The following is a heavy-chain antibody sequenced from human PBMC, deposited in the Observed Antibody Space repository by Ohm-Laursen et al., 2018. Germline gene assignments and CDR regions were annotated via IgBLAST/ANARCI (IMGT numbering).Heavy chain of an antibody. CDR3: ARDGGGRYEIDY. CDR1: GFPFSGYS. D-gene: IGHD2-21*01. J-gene: IGHJ4*02. Sequence: SLRLSCTASGFPFSGYSMNWIRQAPGKGLEWVSYISHTSSHIYYADSVKGRFTISRDNARNSVYLEMSSLRADDTAVYYCARDGGGRYEIDYWGQGTLVTVSS. V-gene: IGHV3-48*01. CDR2: ISHTSSHI.